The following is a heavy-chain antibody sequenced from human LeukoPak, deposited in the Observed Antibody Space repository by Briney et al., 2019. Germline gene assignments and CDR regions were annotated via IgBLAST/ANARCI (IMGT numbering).Heavy chain of an antibody. J-gene: IGHJ3*02. CDR3: ARALAVAADDAFDI. V-gene: IGHV1-2*02. CDR1: GYTFTGYY. CDR2: INPNSGGT. D-gene: IGHD6-19*01. Sequence: ASVKVSCKASGYTFTGYYMHWVRQAPGQGLEWMGWINPNSGGTNYAQKFQGRVTMTRDTSISTAYMELSRLRSDDTAVYYCARALAVAADDAFDIWGQGTMVTVSS.